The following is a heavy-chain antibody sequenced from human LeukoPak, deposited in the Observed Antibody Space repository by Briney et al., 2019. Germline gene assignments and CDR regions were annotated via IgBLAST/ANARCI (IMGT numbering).Heavy chain of an antibody. CDR1: GGSLSGYY. CDR3: ARGGWSSGGYYYVQGYDFQH. V-gene: IGHV4-34*01. J-gene: IGHJ1*01. Sequence: KASETLSLTCAVYGGSLSGYYWSWIRQPPGKGLEWIGEVNHSGSTKYNPSLKSRVTISVDTSKNQFSLKLSSVTAADTAVYYCARGGWSSGGYYYVQGYDFQHWGQGTLVTVSS. CDR2: VNHSGST. D-gene: IGHD3-22*01.